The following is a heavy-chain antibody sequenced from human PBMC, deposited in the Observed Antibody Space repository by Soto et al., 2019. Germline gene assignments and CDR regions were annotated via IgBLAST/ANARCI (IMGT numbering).Heavy chain of an antibody. Sequence: QVQLVESGGGVVQPGRSLRLSCAASGFTFSSYAMHWVRQAPGKGLEWVAVISYDGSNKYYADSVKGRFTISRDNSKNTMYLQMNSLRAEDTAVYYCARGEGIDDILTGYPGSSLGDWGQGTLVTVSS. CDR1: GFTFSSYA. V-gene: IGHV3-30-3*01. CDR2: ISYDGSNK. J-gene: IGHJ4*02. D-gene: IGHD3-9*01. CDR3: ARGEGIDDILTGYPGSSLGD.